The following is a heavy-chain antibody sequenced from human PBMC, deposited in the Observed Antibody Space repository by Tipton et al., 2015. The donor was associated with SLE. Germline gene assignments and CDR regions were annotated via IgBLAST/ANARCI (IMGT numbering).Heavy chain of an antibody. V-gene: IGHV3-33*01. J-gene: IGHJ2*01. Sequence: QLVQSGGGVVQPGRSLRFSCAASGFTFRNAGMHWVRQAPGKGLEWVAFIWYDGSNKHYAESVKGRFAVSRDNTKNTLWLEIDSLRVEDTAVYYCARGLGVWYFDLWGRGTLVTVSS. CDR3: ARGLGVWYFDL. CDR1: GFTFRNAG. D-gene: IGHD7-27*01. CDR2: IWYDGSNK.